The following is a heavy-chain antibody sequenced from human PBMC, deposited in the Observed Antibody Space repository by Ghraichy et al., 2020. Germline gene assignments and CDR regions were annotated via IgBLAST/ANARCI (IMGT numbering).Heavy chain of an antibody. J-gene: IGHJ4*02. CDR2: ISNTGGST. Sequence: GGSLRLSCAASGFTFSSFAMSWVRQAPGKGLEWVSAISNTGGSTYYADSVKGRFTISRDKSKNSLYLQMNSLRAEDTAVYYCAKAYYYGSGSYYPPDNWGQGTLVTVSS. CDR1: GFTFSSFA. CDR3: AKAYYYGSGSYYPPDN. D-gene: IGHD3-10*01. V-gene: IGHV3-23*01.